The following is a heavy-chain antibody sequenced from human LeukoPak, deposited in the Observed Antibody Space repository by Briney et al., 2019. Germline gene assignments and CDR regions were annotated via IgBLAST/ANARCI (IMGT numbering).Heavy chain of an antibody. CDR1: GYSFTSYW. CDR2: IYPVDSDT. CDR3: ARPYCSSTSCYGYFDY. D-gene: IGHD2-2*01. Sequence: GESLKISCKGSGYSFTSYWIGWVRQMPGKGLEWMGIIYPVDSDTRYSPSFQGQVTISADKSISTAYLQWSSLKASDTAMYYCARPYCSSTSCYGYFDYWGQGTLVTVSS. V-gene: IGHV5-51*01. J-gene: IGHJ4*02.